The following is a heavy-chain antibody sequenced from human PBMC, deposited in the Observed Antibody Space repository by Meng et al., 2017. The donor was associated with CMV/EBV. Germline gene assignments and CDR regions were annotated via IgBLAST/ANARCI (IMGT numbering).Heavy chain of an antibody. CDR3: ARESGSVGDY. D-gene: IGHD1-26*01. V-gene: IGHV1-46*01. Sequence: HVQQVEAGADVQQPAGSVMVSCNASGYTYTIYNILWVREAPDYGVEWMGLINPSGGSTSYAQKFQCRVTMTRDTSTSTVYMELSSLRSEDTAVYDCARESGSVGDYWGQGTLVTVSS. CDR2: INPSGGST. CDR1: GYTYTIYN. J-gene: IGHJ4*02.